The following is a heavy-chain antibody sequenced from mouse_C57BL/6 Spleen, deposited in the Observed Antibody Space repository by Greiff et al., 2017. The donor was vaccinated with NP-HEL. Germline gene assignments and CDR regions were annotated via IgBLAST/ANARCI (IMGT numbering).Heavy chain of an antibody. V-gene: IGHV1-26*01. Sequence: VQLQQSGPELVKPGASVKISCKASGYTFTDYYMTWVKQSHGKSLEWIGDINPNNGGTSYNQKFKGKATLTVDKSSSTAYMELRSLTSEDSAVYYCARQLGGGYFDYWGQGTTLTVSS. D-gene: IGHD4-1*02. CDR1: GYTFTDYY. J-gene: IGHJ2*01. CDR2: INPNNGGT. CDR3: ARQLGGGYFDY.